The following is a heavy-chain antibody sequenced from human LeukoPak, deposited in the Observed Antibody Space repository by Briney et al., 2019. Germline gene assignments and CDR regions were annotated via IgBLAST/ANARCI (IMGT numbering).Heavy chain of an antibody. J-gene: IGHJ5*02. Sequence: GRSLRLSCVGSGFTFSSYAIHWVRQAPGKGLEWVAVIWYDGSEKYYGDSVKGRFTISKENSKNMAYLQMNSLRVEDTAVYYCARWARYCSSGSCYSWFDPWGQGTLVTVSS. CDR3: ARWARYCSSGSCYSWFDP. V-gene: IGHV3-33*01. CDR1: GFTFSSYA. D-gene: IGHD2-15*01. CDR2: IWYDGSEK.